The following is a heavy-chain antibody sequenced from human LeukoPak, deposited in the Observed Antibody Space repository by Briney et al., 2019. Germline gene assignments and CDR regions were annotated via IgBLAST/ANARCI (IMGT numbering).Heavy chain of an antibody. J-gene: IGHJ5*02. CDR3: ARSTVVTPIWFDP. CDR2: IYYSGST. CDR1: GGSISSYY. V-gene: IGHV4-59*01. Sequence: SETLSLTRTVSGGSISSYYWSWIRQPPGKGLEWIGYIYYSGSTNYNPSLKNRVTISVDTSKNQFSLKLSSVTAADTAVYYCARSTVVTPIWFDPWGQGTLVTVSS. D-gene: IGHD4-23*01.